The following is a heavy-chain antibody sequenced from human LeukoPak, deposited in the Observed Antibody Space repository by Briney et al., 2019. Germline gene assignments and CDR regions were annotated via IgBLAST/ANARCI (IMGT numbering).Heavy chain of an antibody. D-gene: IGHD3-22*01. CDR2: ISGSGGST. Sequence: PGGSLRLSCAASGFTFSSYAMSWVRQAPGKGLEWVSAISGSGGSTYYADSVKGRFTISRDNSKNTLYLQMNSLRAEDTAVYYCAKGPYYYDSSGYAPFDYWGQGTLVTVSS. CDR1: GFTFSSYA. V-gene: IGHV3-23*01. CDR3: AKGPYYYDSSGYAPFDY. J-gene: IGHJ4*02.